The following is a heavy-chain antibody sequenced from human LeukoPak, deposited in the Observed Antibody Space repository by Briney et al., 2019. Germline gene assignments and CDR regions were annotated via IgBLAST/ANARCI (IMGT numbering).Heavy chain of an antibody. D-gene: IGHD6-19*01. V-gene: IGHV4-61*02. J-gene: IGHJ4*02. CDR2: IYTSGST. CDR3: ARGPSGWFDPGDY. CDR1: GGSISSGSYY. Sequence: SETLSLTCTVSGGSISSGSYYWSWIRQPAGKGLEWIGRIYTSGSTNYNPSLKSRVTISVDTSKNQFSLKLSSVTAADTAVYYCARGPSGWFDPGDYWGQGTLVTVSS.